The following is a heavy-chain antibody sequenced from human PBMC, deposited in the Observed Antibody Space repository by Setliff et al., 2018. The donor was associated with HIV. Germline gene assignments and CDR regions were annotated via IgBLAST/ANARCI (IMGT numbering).Heavy chain of an antibody. J-gene: IGHJ4*02. CDR3: ARVNSGGYNYKSFFDY. Sequence: PGGSLRLSCAASTFSVSEYAMSWIRQAPGKGLEWVSYISSSSTYTNYLDSVKGRFTISRDNAKNSLYLQMNSLRAEDKAVYYCARVNSGGYNYKSFFDYWGQGTLVTVSS. CDR1: TFSVSEYA. CDR2: ISSSSTYT. D-gene: IGHD5-12*01. V-gene: IGHV3-11*05.